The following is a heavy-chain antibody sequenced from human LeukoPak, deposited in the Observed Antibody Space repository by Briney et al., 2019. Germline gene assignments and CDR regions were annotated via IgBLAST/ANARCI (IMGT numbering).Heavy chain of an antibody. CDR3: AKLYLSGPFDY. CDR2: ISGSGDPR. Sequence: PGGSLRLSCAASGFTFSSYTLSWVRQAPGKGLEWVSSISGSGDPRYYADSVKGRFTISRDNSRDTLYLQMNTLRAEDTAVYFCAKLYLSGPFDYWGQGTPVTVSP. D-gene: IGHD2-8*01. V-gene: IGHV3-23*01. J-gene: IGHJ4*02. CDR1: GFTFSSYT.